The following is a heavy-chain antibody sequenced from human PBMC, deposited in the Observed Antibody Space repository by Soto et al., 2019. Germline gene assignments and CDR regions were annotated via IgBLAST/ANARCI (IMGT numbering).Heavy chain of an antibody. D-gene: IGHD3-3*01. J-gene: IGHJ4*02. CDR3: ATDPTFTLDRTPTGGHFDN. CDR2: IKSKTDGESV. V-gene: IGHV3-15*01. CDR1: GINFKDVW. Sequence: SLRLSCAASGINFKDVWMHWVRQAPGKGLEWVGRIKSKTDGESVDYAAPVRGRFTISRDDSEHTVYLQLSSLKIEDTAVYYCATDPTFTLDRTPTGGHFDNWGEGAQVTVSS.